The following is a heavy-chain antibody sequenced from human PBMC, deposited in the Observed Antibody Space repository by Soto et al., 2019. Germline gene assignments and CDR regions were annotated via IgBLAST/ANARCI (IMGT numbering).Heavy chain of an antibody. J-gene: IGHJ4*02. Sequence: EVQLVESGGGLVQPGGSLRLSCAVSGFTFETYWMHWVRQAPGKGLAWVSRINSDGSTTDYADSVEGRFTISRDNAKKTLYQQMSRMTSEDTAIYYGARAMTSVVATTRGDYWGQGTLVTVSS. CDR3: ARAMTSVVATTRGDY. V-gene: IGHV3-74*01. D-gene: IGHD2-15*01. CDR1: GFTFETYW. CDR2: INSDGSTT.